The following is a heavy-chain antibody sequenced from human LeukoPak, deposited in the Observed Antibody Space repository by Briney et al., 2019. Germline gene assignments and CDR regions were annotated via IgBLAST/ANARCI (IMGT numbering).Heavy chain of an antibody. Sequence: GGTLRLSCAASGFTFSSYAMHWVRQAPGKGLEWVAVISYDGTNKYYADSVKGRFTISRDNAKNSLYLQMNSLRAEDTAVYYCAKEAGQDYGALDAFDVWGQGTMVTVSS. CDR1: GFTFSSYA. D-gene: IGHD4-17*01. CDR2: ISYDGTNK. V-gene: IGHV3-30-3*01. CDR3: AKEAGQDYGALDAFDV. J-gene: IGHJ3*01.